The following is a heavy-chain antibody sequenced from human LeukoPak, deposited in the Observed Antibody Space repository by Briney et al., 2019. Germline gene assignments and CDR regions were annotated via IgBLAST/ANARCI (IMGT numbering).Heavy chain of an antibody. D-gene: IGHD2-2*01. CDR1: GGSISSGAY. V-gene: IGHV4-38-2*01. J-gene: IGHJ5*02. CDR2: IYHSGST. Sequence: SETLSLTCAVSGGSISSGAYWGWVRQPPGKGLEWIGTIYHSGSTYYNPSLKSRVTISVDTSKNQFSLKLSSVTAADTAVYYCARALGYCSSTSCYPSCWFDPWGQGTLVTVSS. CDR3: ARALGYCSSTSCYPSCWFDP.